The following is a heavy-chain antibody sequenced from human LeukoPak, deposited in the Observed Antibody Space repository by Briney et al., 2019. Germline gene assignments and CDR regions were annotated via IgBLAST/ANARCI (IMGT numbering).Heavy chain of an antibody. CDR1: GGSIRSYY. CDR3: ARVSTVAAYYFDY. CDR2: FNHSWGA. J-gene: IGHJ4*02. D-gene: IGHD6-19*01. V-gene: IGHV4-34*01. Sequence: PSETLSLTCAVSGGSIRSYYWTWFRQPPGKGLEWIGEFNHSWGAKYNPSLKSRATISVDTSKNHLSLSLNSVTAADTAVYYCARVSTVAAYYFDYWGQGTVVTVSS.